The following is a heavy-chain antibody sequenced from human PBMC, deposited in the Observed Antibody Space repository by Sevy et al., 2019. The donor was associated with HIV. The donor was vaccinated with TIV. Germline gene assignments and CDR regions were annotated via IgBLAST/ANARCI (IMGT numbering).Heavy chain of an antibody. CDR3: ARDLAFDI. CDR1: GFSVSSNY. V-gene: IGHV3-53*01. Sequence: GGSLRLSCAASGFSVSSNYMSWVSQAPGKGLEWVSVIYSGGSTYYADSVKGRFTISRDNSKNTLYLQMNSLRAEDTAVYYCARDLAFDIWGQGTMVTVSS. J-gene: IGHJ3*02. CDR2: IYSGGST.